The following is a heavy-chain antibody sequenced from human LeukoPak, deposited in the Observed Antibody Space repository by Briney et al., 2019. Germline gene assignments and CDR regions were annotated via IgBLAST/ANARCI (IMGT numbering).Heavy chain of an antibody. D-gene: IGHD3-22*01. CDR1: GFTFSSYW. CDR2: ISGSGGST. J-gene: IGHJ4*02. Sequence: PGGSLRLSCAASGFTFSSYWMSWVRQAPGKGLEWVSAISGSGGSTYYADSVKGRFTISRDNSKNTLYLQMNSLRAEDTAVYYCAKDIYSYDSSGYYDYWGQGTLVTVSS. V-gene: IGHV3-23*01. CDR3: AKDIYSYDSSGYYDY.